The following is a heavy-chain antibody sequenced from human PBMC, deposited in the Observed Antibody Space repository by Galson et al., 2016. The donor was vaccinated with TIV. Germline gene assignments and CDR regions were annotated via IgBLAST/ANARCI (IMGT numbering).Heavy chain of an antibody. V-gene: IGHV3-21*01. CDR2: ISLGGSRI. CDR3: ARARTMLVADYNYGMDV. D-gene: IGHD2-15*01. Sequence: SLRLSCAASGFTFGGYVMNWVRRSPGKGLEWVSSISLGGSRIHSADSVKARFSISRDNTKNSLYLQMNSLRAEDTAVYYCARARTMLVADYNYGMDVWGQGTAVTVSS. CDR1: GFTFGGYV. J-gene: IGHJ6*02.